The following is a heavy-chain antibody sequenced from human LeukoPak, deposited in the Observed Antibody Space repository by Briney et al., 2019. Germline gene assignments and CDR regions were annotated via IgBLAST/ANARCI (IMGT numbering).Heavy chain of an antibody. Sequence: SGTLSLTCAVSGGSISSSNWWSWVRQPPGKGLERIGEIYHSGSTNYNPSLKSRVTISVDKSKNQFSLKLSSVTAADTAVYYCARERTSVAEYFQHWGQGTLVTVSS. CDR1: GGSISSSNW. CDR2: IYHSGST. V-gene: IGHV4-4*02. CDR3: ARERTSVAEYFQH. D-gene: IGHD1-14*01. J-gene: IGHJ1*01.